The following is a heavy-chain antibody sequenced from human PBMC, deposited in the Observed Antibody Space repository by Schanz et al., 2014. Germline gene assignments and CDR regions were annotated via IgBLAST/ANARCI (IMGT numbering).Heavy chain of an antibody. CDR1: GYTFTSSG. CDR2: IDPRGAST. V-gene: IGHV1-46*03. D-gene: IGHD3-16*01. Sequence: QLVQSGAEVKKPGASVKVSCKASGYTFTSSGFSWVRQAPGQGLEWMGMIDPRGASTTYAQKFQGRLSLTGDMSTSTLYLELRSLTSEDTAVYYCARNYEWFESWGQGTLVTVSS. J-gene: IGHJ5*01. CDR3: ARNYEWFES.